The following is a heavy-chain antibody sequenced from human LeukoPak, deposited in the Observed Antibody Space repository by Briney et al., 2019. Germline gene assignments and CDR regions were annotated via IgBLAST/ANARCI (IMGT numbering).Heavy chain of an antibody. CDR2: ITPIFRTP. CDR1: GGTFSSTT. J-gene: IGHJ4*02. CDR3: ARGWLAETTVVTPYNY. Sequence: SVKVSCKASGGTFSSTTINWVRQAPGQGLEWMGGITPIFRTPNYAQKFQGRVTITAVESMSTAYMELSSLRSEDTAVYYCARGWLAETTVVTPYNYWGQGTLVTVSS. V-gene: IGHV1-69*13. D-gene: IGHD2-21*02.